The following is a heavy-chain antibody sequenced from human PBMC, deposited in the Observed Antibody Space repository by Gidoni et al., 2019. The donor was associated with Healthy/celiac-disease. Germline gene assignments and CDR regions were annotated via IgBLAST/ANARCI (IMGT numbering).Heavy chain of an antibody. V-gene: IGHV3-30*18. CDR1: GFTFSSYG. Sequence: VQLVESGGGVVQPGRSLRLSCAAYGFTFSSYGMHWVRQAPGKGLEWVAVISYDGSNKYYADSVKGRFTISRDNSKNTLYLQMNSLRAEDTAVYYCAKLTTVTDPDAFDIWGQGTMVTVSS. D-gene: IGHD4-17*01. CDR3: AKLTTVTDPDAFDI. J-gene: IGHJ3*02. CDR2: ISYDGSNK.